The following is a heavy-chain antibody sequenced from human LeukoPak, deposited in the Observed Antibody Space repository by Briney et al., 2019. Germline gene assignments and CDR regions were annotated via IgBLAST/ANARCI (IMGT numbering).Heavy chain of an antibody. D-gene: IGHD2/OR15-2a*01. CDR3: AKEGERYFYAYFDY. CDR1: GFTFSSYG. V-gene: IGHV3-33*06. CDR2: IWYDGSNK. Sequence: PGRSLRLSCAASGFTFSSYGMHWVRQAPGKGLEWVAVIWYDGSNKYYADSVKGRFTISRDNSKNTLYLQMNSLRAKDTAVYYCAKEGERYFYAYFDYWGQGTLVTVSS. J-gene: IGHJ4*02.